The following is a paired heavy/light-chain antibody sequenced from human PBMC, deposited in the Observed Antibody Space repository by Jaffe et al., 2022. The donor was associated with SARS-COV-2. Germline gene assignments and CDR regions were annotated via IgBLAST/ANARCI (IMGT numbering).Light chain of an antibody. CDR1: QSVSSNH. J-gene: IGKJ2*01. CDR2: GAS. CDR3: QQYDSSPVT. Sequence: EIVLTQSPGTLSLSPGERATLSCRASQSVSSNHLAWYQQKPGQAPRLLIYGASSRATGIPDRFSGSGSGTDFTLTVSRLEPEDFAVYYCQQYDSSPVTFGQGTKLEIK. V-gene: IGKV3-20*01.
Heavy chain of an antibody. CDR2: IIPILGKT. J-gene: IGHJ6*02. CDR1: GGTFSRYT. D-gene: IGHD3-10*01. Sequence: QVQLVQSGTEVKKPGSSVKVSCKASGGTFSRYTISWVRQAPGQGLEWMGRIIPILGKTNYAQKFQGRVTITADKSTSTAYMELTSLRSEDTAIYFCARDYGSGNPYARIHFYYAMDVWGQGTTVTVSS. V-gene: IGHV1-69*08. CDR3: ARDYGSGNPYARIHFYYAMDV.